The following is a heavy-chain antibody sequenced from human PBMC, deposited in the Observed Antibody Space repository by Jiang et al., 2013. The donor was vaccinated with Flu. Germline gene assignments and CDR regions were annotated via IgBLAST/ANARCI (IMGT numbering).Heavy chain of an antibody. D-gene: IGHD3-16*01. J-gene: IGHJ4*02. V-gene: IGHV4-38-2*01. Sequence: LLKPSETLSLTCAVSGYSISSGYYWGWIRQPPGKGLEWIGNIYHSGSTNYNPSLKSRVTISVDTSKNQFSLKLSSVTAADAALYYCARAYDYVFDYWGQGTLVTVSS. CDR1: GYSISSGYY. CDR3: ARAYDYVFDY. CDR2: IYHSGST.